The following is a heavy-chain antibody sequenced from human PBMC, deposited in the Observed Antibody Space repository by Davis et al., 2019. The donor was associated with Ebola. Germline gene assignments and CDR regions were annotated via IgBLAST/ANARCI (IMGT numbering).Heavy chain of an antibody. Sequence: GESLKISCTSSGFIFGDYTMNWVRQAPGKGLEWVGFIRSKAYGGTTEYAASVKGRFTISREDSKDSAYLQMNSLQTEDTAVYYCTRAPPVIHYHDGMDVWGQGTTVTVSS. D-gene: IGHD4-11*01. V-gene: IGHV3-49*02. J-gene: IGHJ6*02. CDR1: GFIFGDYT. CDR3: TRAPPVIHYHDGMDV. CDR2: IRSKAYGGTT.